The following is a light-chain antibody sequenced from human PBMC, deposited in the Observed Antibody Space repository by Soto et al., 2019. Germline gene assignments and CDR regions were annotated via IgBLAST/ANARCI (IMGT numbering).Light chain of an antibody. Sequence: EIVMTQSPATLSVSPGERATLSCRASQSVSTYLAWYQQKPGQAPRLLIYSASTRATGITARFSGGGSGTEFTLTISSLQSEDFAVYICQQYNDWPPRWTFGQGTKVEI. CDR1: QSVSTY. CDR3: QQYNDWPPRWT. CDR2: SAS. J-gene: IGKJ1*01. V-gene: IGKV3-15*01.